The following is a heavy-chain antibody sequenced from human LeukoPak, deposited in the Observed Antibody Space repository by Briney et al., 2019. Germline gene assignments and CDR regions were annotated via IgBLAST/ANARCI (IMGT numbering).Heavy chain of an antibody. CDR2: IYYSAYT. D-gene: IGHD3-10*01. CDR3: ARTGYYASGSSYYYGMDV. V-gene: IGHV4-61*08. Sequence: PSETLSLTCTVSGGSISSGGYYWSWIRHHPGKGLEWIGYIYYSAYTNYNPSLESRVTISIDTSKNQFSLKVNSLTAADTAVYYCARTGYYASGSSYYYGMDVWGQGTTVTVSS. CDR1: GGSISSGGYY. J-gene: IGHJ6*02.